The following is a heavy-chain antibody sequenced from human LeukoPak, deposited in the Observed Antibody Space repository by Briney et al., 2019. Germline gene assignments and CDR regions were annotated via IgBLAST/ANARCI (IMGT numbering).Heavy chain of an antibody. CDR2: IYPGDSDT. CDR3: ARPIRDDSNGYAHIDY. CDR1: GYSFTNYW. D-gene: IGHD3-22*01. J-gene: IGHJ4*02. V-gene: IGHV5-51*01. Sequence: LGESLKISCEGSGYSFTNYWIGWVRQMPGKGLEWMGIIYPGDSDTRYSPSFQGQVTISADKSISTAYLQWSSLKASDTAMYFCARPIRDDSNGYAHIDYWGQGTLVTVSS.